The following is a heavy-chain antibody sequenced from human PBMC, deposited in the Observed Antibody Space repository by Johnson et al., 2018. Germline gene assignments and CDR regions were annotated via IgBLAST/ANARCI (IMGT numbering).Heavy chain of an antibody. Sequence: QVQLVQAGGGVVEPRGSLRLSCAASGFAFSRPGMHWVRQVPGKGLEWVAVISSDGGTEYYADTVKGRFAIFRENARNTLTLQMKSLRAGDTALYYCAKEGDNISYLSFDYWGQGTLVTVSS. CDR1: GFAFSRPG. CDR3: AKEGDNISYLSFDY. D-gene: IGHD1-1*01. J-gene: IGHJ4*02. CDR2: ISSDGGTE. V-gene: IGHV3-30*18.